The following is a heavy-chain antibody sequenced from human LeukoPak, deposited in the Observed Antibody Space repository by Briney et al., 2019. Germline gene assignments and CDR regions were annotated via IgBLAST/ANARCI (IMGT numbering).Heavy chain of an antibody. CDR1: GFTFSSYW. CDR2: IKGDGSTK. D-gene: IGHD3-16*01. Sequence: GGSLRLSCAASGFTFSSYWMTWVRQAPGRGLEWVASIKGDGSTKFYVDSLKGRFTISRDNAKNSLYLQMNSLRGEDTALYYCARWVITPYYGMDVWGQGTTVTVSS. CDR3: ARWVITPYYGMDV. V-gene: IGHV3-7*05. J-gene: IGHJ6*02.